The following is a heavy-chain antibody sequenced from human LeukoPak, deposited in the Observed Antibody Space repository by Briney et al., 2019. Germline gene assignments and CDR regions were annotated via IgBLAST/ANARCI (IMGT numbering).Heavy chain of an antibody. CDR3: ARRKKSRSDYYYDSSGYYPQDAFDI. V-gene: IGHV4-59*08. CDR2: IYYSGST. D-gene: IGHD3-22*01. J-gene: IGHJ3*02. CDR1: GGSISSYY. Sequence: SETLSLTCTVSGGSISSYYWSWIRQPPGKGLEWIGYIYYSGSTNYNPSLKSRVTISVDTSKNQFSLKLSSVTAADTAVYYCARRKKSRSDYYYDSSGYYPQDAFDIWGQGTMVTVSS.